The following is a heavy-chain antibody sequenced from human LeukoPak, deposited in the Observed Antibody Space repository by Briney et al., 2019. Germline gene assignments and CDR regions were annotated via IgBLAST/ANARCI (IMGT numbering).Heavy chain of an antibody. Sequence: GGSLRLSCAASGFTFSSYGMHWVRQAPGKGLEWVAVISYDGSNKYYAGSVKGRFTISRDNSKNTLYLQMNSLRAEDTAVYYCAKLVDSSGYYSYDAFDIWGQGTMVTVSS. D-gene: IGHD3-22*01. CDR2: ISYDGSNK. CDR3: AKLVDSSGYYSYDAFDI. J-gene: IGHJ3*02. V-gene: IGHV3-30*18. CDR1: GFTFSSYG.